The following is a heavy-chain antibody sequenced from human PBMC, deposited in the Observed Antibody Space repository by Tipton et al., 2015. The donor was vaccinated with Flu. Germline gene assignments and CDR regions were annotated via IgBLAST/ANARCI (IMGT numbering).Heavy chain of an antibody. CDR3: TRSLRNSSGSPGY. Sequence: GLVKPSETLSLTCAVHDGSFSGYYWSWIRQPPGKGLEWIGEINHSGSTYYSPSLKSRVTISADTSNNQFSLRLSSVTAADTAMYYCTRSLRNSSGSPGYWGQGTLVTVSS. V-gene: IGHV4-34*01. CDR1: DGSFSGYY. D-gene: IGHD3-22*01. J-gene: IGHJ4*02. CDR2: INHSGST.